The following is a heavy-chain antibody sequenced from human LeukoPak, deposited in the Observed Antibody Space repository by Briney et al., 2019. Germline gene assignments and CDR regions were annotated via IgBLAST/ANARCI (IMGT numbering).Heavy chain of an antibody. CDR2: VSGNGAGT. CDR3: AKSPSLLWFRALFYLSRFDY. D-gene: IGHD3-10*01. J-gene: IGHJ4*02. Sequence: PGGSLRLSCAASRFTFSSYAMSWVRPAPGKGLDWVSGVSGNGAGTYYADSVKGRFTISRDNSKNTLYLQMNSLRAEDTAVYYCAKSPSLLWFRALFYLSRFDYWGQGTLVTVSS. CDR1: RFTFSSYA. V-gene: IGHV3-23*01.